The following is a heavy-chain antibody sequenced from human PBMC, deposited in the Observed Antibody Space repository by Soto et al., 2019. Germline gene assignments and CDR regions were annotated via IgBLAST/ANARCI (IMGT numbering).Heavy chain of an antibody. CDR2: INANGGTT. D-gene: IGHD4-17*01. V-gene: IGHV3-23*01. J-gene: IGHJ3*02. CDR3: AHPRGYGVFDAVDI. CDR1: GFIFSTYA. Sequence: GGSLRLSCAASGFIFSTYAMNWVRQAPGKGLEWVSAINANGGTTYYAESVRGRFTISRDNSINTLYLQMSRLRTEDTAVYYCAHPRGYGVFDAVDIWGQGTMVTVSS.